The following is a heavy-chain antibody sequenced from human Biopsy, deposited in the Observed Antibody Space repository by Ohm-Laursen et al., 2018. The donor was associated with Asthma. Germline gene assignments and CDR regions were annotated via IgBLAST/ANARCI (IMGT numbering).Heavy chain of an antibody. Sequence: LRLSCAASGFNLHNYGMNWVRRAPGKGLEWVAQILFDGRKINYPDSVKGRFTISRDNSKNMVYLQMNSLRPEDTAVYYCAKDRVAGRSYYFDYWGQGSLVSVSS. CDR1: GFNLHNYG. D-gene: IGHD6-13*01. J-gene: IGHJ4*02. CDR3: AKDRVAGRSYYFDY. V-gene: IGHV3-30*18. CDR2: ILFDGRKI.